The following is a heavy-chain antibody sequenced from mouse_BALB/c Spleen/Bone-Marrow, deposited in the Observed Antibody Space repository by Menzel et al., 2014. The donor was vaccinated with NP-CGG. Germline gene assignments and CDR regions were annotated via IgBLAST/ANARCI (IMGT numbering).Heavy chain of an antibody. D-gene: IGHD2-4*01. Sequence: ESAPDLPKPFQSLSLTCTVTGYSITSGYSWHWIRQFPGNKLEWMGYIHYSGSTNYNPSLKSRISITRDTSKNQFFLQLNSVTTEDTATYYCARSTTMTFYWYFDVWGAGTTVTVSS. CDR3: ARSTTMTFYWYFDV. V-gene: IGHV3-1*02. CDR1: GYSITSGYS. CDR2: IHYSGST. J-gene: IGHJ1*01.